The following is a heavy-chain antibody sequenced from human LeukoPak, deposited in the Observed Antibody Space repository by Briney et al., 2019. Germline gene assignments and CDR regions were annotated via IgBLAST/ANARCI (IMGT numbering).Heavy chain of an antibody. CDR1: GGSISSSSYY. V-gene: IGHV4-39*07. D-gene: IGHD6-6*01. J-gene: IGHJ6*03. CDR2: IYYSGST. CDR3: ARDVKDSAAPDYMDV. Sequence: SETLSLTCTVSGGSISSSSYYWGWIRQPPGKGLEWIGSIYYSGSTYYNPSLKSRVTISVDTSKNQFSLKLSSVTAADTAVYYCARDVKDSAAPDYMDVWGKGTTVTVSS.